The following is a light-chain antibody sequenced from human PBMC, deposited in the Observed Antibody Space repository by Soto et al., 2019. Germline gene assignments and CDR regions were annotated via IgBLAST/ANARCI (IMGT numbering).Light chain of an antibody. CDR1: QSLSGW. V-gene: IGKV1-5*01. CDR3: QQRSNWPWT. CDR2: DAF. J-gene: IGKJ1*01. Sequence: DIQLTQTPSTLSASIGDRVTITCRASQSLSGWLAWYQQTPGKAPKLLISDAFRLESGVPSRFRGSGSGTDFTLTISSLEPENFAVYYCQQRSNWPWTFGQGTKVDIK.